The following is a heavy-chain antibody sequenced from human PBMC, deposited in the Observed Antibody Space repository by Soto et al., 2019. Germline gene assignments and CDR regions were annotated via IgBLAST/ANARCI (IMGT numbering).Heavy chain of an antibody. Sequence: DVQLVESGGGLIQPGESLRLSCAAFGFTISGKKYVAWVRQAPGKGLEWVSALYDLDGSFYAASVKGRFTTSSDSSKTTVYLQMNDLRPDDTAVYYCETWHEREHAYDVWGQGTTVTVSS. CDR2: LYDLDGS. CDR1: GFTISGKKY. V-gene: IGHV3-53*01. J-gene: IGHJ3*01. CDR3: ETWHEREHAYDV. D-gene: IGHD1-1*01.